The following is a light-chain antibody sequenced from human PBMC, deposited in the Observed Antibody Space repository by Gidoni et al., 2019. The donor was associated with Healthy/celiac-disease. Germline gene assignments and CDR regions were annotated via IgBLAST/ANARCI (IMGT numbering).Light chain of an antibody. Sequence: SYEPTQPPPVSVSPGQTASITCSGDKLGDKYAGWYQPKPGQSPVRVISQDRKRPSGIPERFSGSNSGSTATLTISGTQAMDAADYYCQAWDSSTVVFGGGTKLTVL. CDR2: QDR. J-gene: IGLJ2*01. CDR3: QAWDSSTVV. CDR1: KLGDKY. V-gene: IGLV3-1*01.